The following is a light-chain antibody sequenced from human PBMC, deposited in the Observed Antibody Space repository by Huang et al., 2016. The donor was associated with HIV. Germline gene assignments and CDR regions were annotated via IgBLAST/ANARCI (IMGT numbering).Light chain of an antibody. CDR2: GAS. CDR3: QQYNNWPRT. CDR1: QYVSSN. Sequence: ERVMTQSPDTLSVSPGERATLHCRASQYVSSNFAWYQQKPGQAPRLLVYGASTRVIDIPASFSGSGSGTEFTLTISSLQSEDSAVYYCQQYNNWPRTFGQGTKLEIK. J-gene: IGKJ2*01. V-gene: IGKV3-15*01.